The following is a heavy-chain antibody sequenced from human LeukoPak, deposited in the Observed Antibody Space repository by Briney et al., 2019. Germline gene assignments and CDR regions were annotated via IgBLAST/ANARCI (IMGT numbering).Heavy chain of an antibody. V-gene: IGHV4-4*07. J-gene: IGHJ6*03. D-gene: IGHD2-15*01. Sequence: SETLSLTCTVSGGSISSHYWSWIRQPAGKGLEWIGRIYTSGVTHYNPSLDSRVTMSVDTSKNQFSLKLRSVTAADTAMYYCAREWTGYCNGGSCPFHMDVWGKGTTVTVSS. CDR3: AREWTGYCNGGSCPFHMDV. CDR2: IYTSGVT. CDR1: GGSISSHY.